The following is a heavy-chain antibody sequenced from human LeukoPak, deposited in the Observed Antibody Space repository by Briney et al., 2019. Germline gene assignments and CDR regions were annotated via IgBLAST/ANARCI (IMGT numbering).Heavy chain of an antibody. D-gene: IGHD4-23*01. CDR3: ARQTTVITGPFDY. J-gene: IGHJ4*02. V-gene: IGHV4-4*07. Sequence: SETLPLTCTVSGGSISSHYWSWIRQPPGKGLEWIGRIHSSGNTNFNPSLKSRVTMSVDTSKNHLSLKLTSVTAADTAVYYCARQTTVITGPFDYWGQGTLVTVSS. CDR1: GGSISSHY. CDR2: IHSSGNT.